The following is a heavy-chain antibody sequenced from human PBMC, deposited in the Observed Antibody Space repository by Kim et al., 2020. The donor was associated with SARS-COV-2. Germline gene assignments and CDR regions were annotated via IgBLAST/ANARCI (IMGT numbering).Heavy chain of an antibody. J-gene: IGHJ6*02. V-gene: IGHV3-33*05. CDR2: ISYDGSNK. CDR3: ARDTYPYGSGSYPRYYYSGMDV. D-gene: IGHD3-10*01. CDR1: GFTFSSYG. Sequence: GGSLRLSCAASGFTFSSYGMHWVRQAPGKGLEWVAVISYDGSNKYYADSVKGRFTISRDNSKNTLYLQMNSLRAEDTAVYYCARDTYPYGSGSYPRYYYSGMDVWGQGTTVTVSS.